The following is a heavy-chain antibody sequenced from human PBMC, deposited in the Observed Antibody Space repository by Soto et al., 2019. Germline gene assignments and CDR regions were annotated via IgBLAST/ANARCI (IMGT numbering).Heavy chain of an antibody. CDR3: ARGYKTYYYYGMDV. V-gene: IGHV4-34*01. J-gene: IGHJ6*02. CDR1: GGSFSGYY. Sequence: QVQLQQWGAGLLKPSETLSLTCAVYGGSFSGYYWSWIRQPPGKGLEWIGEINHSGSTNYNPSLKSRVTISVDTYKNQFSLKLSSVTAADTAVYYCARGYKTYYYYGMDVWGQGTTVTVSS. D-gene: IGHD1-20*01. CDR2: INHSGST.